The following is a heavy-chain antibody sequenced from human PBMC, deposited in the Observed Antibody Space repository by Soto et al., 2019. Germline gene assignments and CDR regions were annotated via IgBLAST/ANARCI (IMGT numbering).Heavy chain of an antibody. J-gene: IGHJ4*02. CDR2: ISAHNGNT. CDR3: ARGRDGDY. Sequence: QVHLVQSGAEVKKPGASVKVSCKGSGYAFTTYGITWVRQAPGQGLEWMGWISAHNGNTNYAQKPQGRVTVTRDTSTSTAYMELRSLRADVTAVYYCARGRDGDYWGQGALISVSS. CDR1: GYAFTTYG. V-gene: IGHV1-18*01.